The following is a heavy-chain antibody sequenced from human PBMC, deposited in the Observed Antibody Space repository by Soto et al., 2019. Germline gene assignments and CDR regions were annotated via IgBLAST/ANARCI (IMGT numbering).Heavy chain of an antibody. CDR1: GFTFSSYW. J-gene: IGHJ6*02. CDR3: ARAAKGDIVVVVAATHYYYYGMDV. V-gene: IGHV3-74*01. Sequence: GGSLRLSCAASGFTFSSYWMHWVRQAPGKGLVWVSRINSDGSSTSYADSVKGRFTISRDNAKNTLYLQMNSLRAEDTAVYYCARAAKGDIVVVVAATHYYYYGMDVWGQGTTVTVSS. D-gene: IGHD2-15*01. CDR2: INSDGSST.